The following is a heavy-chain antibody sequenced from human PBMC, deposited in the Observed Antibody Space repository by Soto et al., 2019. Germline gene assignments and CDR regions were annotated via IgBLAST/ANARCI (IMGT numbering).Heavy chain of an antibody. Sequence: ASVKVSCKSSDNTFTHYGTNWVRQAPGQGLEWMGWISGYNGNTKYAQKFQDRVTMTADTSTRTAFMEVRSLTSDDTGVCFCAATGGNYFGLDVWGQGTTVTVSS. V-gene: IGHV1-18*01. D-gene: IGHD2-8*02. CDR2: ISGYNGNT. CDR3: AATGGNYFGLDV. CDR1: DNTFTHYG. J-gene: IGHJ6*02.